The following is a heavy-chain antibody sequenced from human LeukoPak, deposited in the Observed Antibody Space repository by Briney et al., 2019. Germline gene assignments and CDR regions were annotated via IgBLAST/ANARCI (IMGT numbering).Heavy chain of an antibody. D-gene: IGHD3-16*02. V-gene: IGHV3-48*04. CDR2: ISSSSTTI. Sequence: GGSLRLSCAASGFIFSSYSMNWVRQAPGKGLQWISYISSSSTTIHYADSVKGRFTISRDNAKNSLYLQMNSLRAEDTAVYYCARVSSAVSPLDWFDPWGQGTLVTVSS. CDR3: ARVSSAVSPLDWFDP. CDR1: GFIFSSYS. J-gene: IGHJ5*02.